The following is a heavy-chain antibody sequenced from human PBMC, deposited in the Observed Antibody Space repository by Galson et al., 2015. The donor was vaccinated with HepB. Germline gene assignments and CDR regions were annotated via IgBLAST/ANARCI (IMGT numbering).Heavy chain of an antibody. CDR1: GYIFTSNG. CDR3: ARDSSHSLDF. V-gene: IGHV1-18*04. Sequence: SVKVSCKAAGYIFTSNGISWVRQAPGRGLEWVGRISANSGRTTYAWRLLGRLTLTTDTSTSTAYMELRSLRSDDTAIYYCARDSSHSLDFWGPGTLVNVSS. J-gene: IGHJ4*02. D-gene: IGHD6-6*01. CDR2: ISANSGRT.